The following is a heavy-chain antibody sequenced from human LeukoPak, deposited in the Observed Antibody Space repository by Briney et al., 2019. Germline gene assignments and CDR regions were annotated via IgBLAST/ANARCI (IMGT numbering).Heavy chain of an antibody. CDR1: GGSISSYY. V-gene: IGHV4-59*12. D-gene: IGHD2-2*01. Sequence: SETLSLTCTVSGGSISSYYWSWIRQPPGKGLEWIGYIYYSGSTNYNPSLKSRVTISVDTSKNQFSLKLSSVTAADTAVYYCARDTVVVVPAATYYMDVWGKGTTVTVSS. CDR3: ARDTVVVVPAATYYMDV. J-gene: IGHJ6*03. CDR2: IYYSGST.